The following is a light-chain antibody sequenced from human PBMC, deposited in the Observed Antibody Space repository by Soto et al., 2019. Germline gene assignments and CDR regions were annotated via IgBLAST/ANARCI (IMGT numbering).Light chain of an antibody. CDR3: CSYAGSYTYV. CDR1: SSDIGGYYR. CDR2: DVR. Sequence: QSVLTQPHSVSGSPGQSVTISCTGTSSDIGGYYRVSWYQQHPGKAPKLMIYDVRKRPPGVPDRFSGSKSGNTASLTISGLQAEDEADYYCCSYAGSYTYVFGTGTKVTVL. V-gene: IGLV2-11*01. J-gene: IGLJ1*01.